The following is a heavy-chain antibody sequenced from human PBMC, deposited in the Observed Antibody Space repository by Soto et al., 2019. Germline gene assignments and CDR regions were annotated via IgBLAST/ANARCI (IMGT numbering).Heavy chain of an antibody. Sequence: QVQLVQSGAEVKKPGSSVKVSCKASGGTFSRDAISWVRQAPGHGLEWMGGIIPMFGTAKYVQKFQGRLTSTADESTTTSYIEVRSLRSDDTAVYYWARGVVVVAASQLGWFDPWGQGTLVTVSS. J-gene: IGHJ5*02. CDR3: ARGVVVVAASQLGWFDP. CDR1: GGTFSRDA. D-gene: IGHD2-15*01. CDR2: IIPMFGTA. V-gene: IGHV1-69*01.